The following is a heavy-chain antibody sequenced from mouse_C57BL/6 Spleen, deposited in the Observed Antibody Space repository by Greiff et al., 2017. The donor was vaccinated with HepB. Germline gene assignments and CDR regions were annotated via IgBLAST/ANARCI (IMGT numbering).Heavy chain of an antibody. CDR2: IDPSDSYT. J-gene: IGHJ3*01. Sequence: QVQLQQPGAELVMPGASVKLSCKASGYTFTSYWMHWVKQRPGQGLEWIGEIDPSDSYTNYNQKFKGKSTLTVDNSSSTAYMQRSSLTSEDSAVYYCAIYYDYDGKAWFAYWGQGTLVTVSA. D-gene: IGHD2-4*01. V-gene: IGHV1-69*01. CDR1: GYTFTSYW. CDR3: AIYYDYDGKAWFAY.